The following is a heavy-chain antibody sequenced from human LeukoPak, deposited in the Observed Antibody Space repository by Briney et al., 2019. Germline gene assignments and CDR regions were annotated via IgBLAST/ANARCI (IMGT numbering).Heavy chain of an antibody. Sequence: GASVTVSYTASGYTFTVYYIHWVRQAPGQGLEWMGWINPNSGGSSYAQNFQGRVTMTRDTSISTAFMELSGLRSDDTAVYFCARSFGCSGGRCLQYDYYGTDVWGQGTTVTVS. V-gene: IGHV1-2*02. CDR2: INPNSGGS. CDR1: GYTFTVYY. CDR3: ARSFGCSGGRCLQYDYYGTDV. J-gene: IGHJ6*02. D-gene: IGHD2-15*01.